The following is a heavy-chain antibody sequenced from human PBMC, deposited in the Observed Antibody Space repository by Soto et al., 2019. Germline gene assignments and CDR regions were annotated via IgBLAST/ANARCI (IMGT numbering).Heavy chain of an antibody. V-gene: IGHV4-59*08. CDR2: IYYSGST. D-gene: IGHD3-10*01. CDR3: ASRRTRGYAFDI. Sequence: PSETLSLTCTVSGGYISSYYWSWIRQPPGKGLEWIGYIYYSGSTNYNPSLKSRVTISVDTSKNQFSLKLSSVTAADTAVYYCASRRTRGYAFDIWGQGTMVTV. CDR1: GGYISSYY. J-gene: IGHJ3*02.